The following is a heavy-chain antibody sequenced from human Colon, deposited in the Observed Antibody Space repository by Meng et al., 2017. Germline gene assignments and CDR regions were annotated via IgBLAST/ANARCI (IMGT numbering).Heavy chain of an antibody. Sequence: QVQLQESGPGLVKPSETLSLACSVSGASVSVNSYWSWVRQPPGRGLEWIGQIDHRGSAYYRPSLNSRVTTSLDKSRNQFSLRLTSVTAADTAVYYCARHGGYYQDFWGQGTLVTVSS. CDR3: ARHGGYYQDF. CDR1: GASVSVNSY. D-gene: IGHD4-23*01. CDR2: IDHRGSA. J-gene: IGHJ4*02. V-gene: IGHV4-4*02.